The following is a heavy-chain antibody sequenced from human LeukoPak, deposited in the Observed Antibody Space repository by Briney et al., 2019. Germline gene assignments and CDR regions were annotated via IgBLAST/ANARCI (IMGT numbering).Heavy chain of an antibody. CDR1: VFTFSSYD. CDR2: IGSAGDT. Sequence: GGSLRLSCIASVFTFSSYDMHWVRQASGKGLECVSSIGSAGDTYYPVSVKGRFTISRENAKNSLYLQINSLTAGDPAVYYCARGGAPAGYALDMWGQGTMVTVSS. CDR3: ARGGAPAGYALDM. V-gene: IGHV3-13*04. D-gene: IGHD2-2*01. J-gene: IGHJ3*02.